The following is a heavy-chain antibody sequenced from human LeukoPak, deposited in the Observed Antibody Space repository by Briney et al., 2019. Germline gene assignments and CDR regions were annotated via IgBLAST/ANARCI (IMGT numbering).Heavy chain of an antibody. CDR2: IYYSGST. Sequence: PSETLSLTCTVSGGSISSGDYYWSWIRQPPGKGLEWIGYIYYSGSTYNNPSLKSRVTISVDTSKNQFSLKLSSVTAADTAVYYCARVEQQLTLYWFDPWGQGTLVTVSS. CDR1: GGSISSGDYY. J-gene: IGHJ5*02. V-gene: IGHV4-30-4*08. D-gene: IGHD6-13*01. CDR3: ARVEQQLTLYWFDP.